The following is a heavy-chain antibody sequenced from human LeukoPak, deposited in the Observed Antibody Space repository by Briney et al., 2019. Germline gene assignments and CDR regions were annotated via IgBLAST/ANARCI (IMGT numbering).Heavy chain of an antibody. D-gene: IGHD3-22*01. CDR2: ISAYNGNT. Sequence: ASVRVSCKASGYTFTSYGISWVRQAPGQGLEWMGWISAYNGNTNYAQKLQGRVTMTTDTSTSTAYMELRSLRSDDTAVYYCARVGYYDSSGYYDYWGQGTLVTVSS. J-gene: IGHJ4*02. CDR1: GYTFTSYG. CDR3: ARVGYYDSSGYYDY. V-gene: IGHV1-18*01.